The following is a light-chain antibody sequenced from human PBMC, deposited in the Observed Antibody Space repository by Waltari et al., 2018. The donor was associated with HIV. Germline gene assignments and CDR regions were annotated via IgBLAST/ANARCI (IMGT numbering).Light chain of an antibody. J-gene: IGKJ4*01. CDR1: QSLLHSNGYNY. V-gene: IGKV2-28*01. CDR2: LGS. Sequence: EIVMTQSPLSLPVTPGEPASISCRSSQSLLHSNGYNYLVWYLQKPGQSPQFLIYLGSYRASGVPDRSSGSGSGTDFTLHINRVEAEDVGVYYCMQALQTPLTFGGGTKVEIK. CDR3: MQALQTPLT.